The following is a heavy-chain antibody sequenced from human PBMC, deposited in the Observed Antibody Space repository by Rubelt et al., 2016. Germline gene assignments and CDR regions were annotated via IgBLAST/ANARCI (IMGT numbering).Heavy chain of an antibody. CDR1: GFTVSSNY. D-gene: IGHD3-16*01. CDR3: ATGGGIDY. J-gene: IGHJ4*02. Sequence: EVQLVESGGGLVQPGGSLRLSCAASGFTVSSNYMSWVRQPPGKGLEWVSSISGSTTSIVYADSVKGRFTISRDNAKSPLDLQMNSLRVEDTAVYYCATGGGIDYWGQGTLVTVSS. CDR2: ISGSTTSI. V-gene: IGHV3-21*06.